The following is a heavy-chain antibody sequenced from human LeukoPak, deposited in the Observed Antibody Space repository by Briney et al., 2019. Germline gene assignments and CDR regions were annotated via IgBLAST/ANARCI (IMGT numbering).Heavy chain of an antibody. Sequence: SETLSLTCTVSGYSISSGDYWGWIRQPPGKGLEWIGSIYHSGRTYYNPSLKSRVTISVDTSKNQVSLILTSVTAADTAVYYCARGKGSGFTFDYWGQGTLVTVSS. CDR1: GYSISSGDY. J-gene: IGHJ4*02. CDR3: ARGKGSGFTFDY. D-gene: IGHD6-19*01. V-gene: IGHV4-38-2*02. CDR2: IYHSGRT.